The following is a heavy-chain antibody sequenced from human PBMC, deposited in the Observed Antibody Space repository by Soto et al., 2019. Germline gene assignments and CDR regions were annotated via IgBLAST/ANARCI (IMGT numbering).Heavy chain of an antibody. V-gene: IGHV3-30-3*01. D-gene: IGHD6-19*01. CDR3: AREQSIAVAGTNYYYGMDV. CDR1: GFTFSSYA. Sequence: PGGSLRLSCAASGFTFSSYAMHWVRQAPGKGLEWVAVISYDGSNKYYADSVKGRFTISRDNSKNTLYLQMNSLRAEDTAVYYCAREQSIAVAGTNYYYGMDVWGQGTTVTVSS. J-gene: IGHJ6*02. CDR2: ISYDGSNK.